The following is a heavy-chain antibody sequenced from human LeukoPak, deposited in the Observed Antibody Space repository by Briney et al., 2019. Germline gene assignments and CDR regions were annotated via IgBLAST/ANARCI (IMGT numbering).Heavy chain of an antibody. Sequence: GGSLRLSCAASGFTFSNYGMHWVRQAPGKGLEWVAFIRSDGINKYHADSVKGRFTISRDNAKNTLYLQMNSLRAEDTAVYYCAELGITMIGGVWGKGTTVTISS. CDR1: GFTFSNYG. J-gene: IGHJ6*04. CDR2: IRSDGINK. CDR3: AELGITMIGGV. D-gene: IGHD3-10*02. V-gene: IGHV3-30*02.